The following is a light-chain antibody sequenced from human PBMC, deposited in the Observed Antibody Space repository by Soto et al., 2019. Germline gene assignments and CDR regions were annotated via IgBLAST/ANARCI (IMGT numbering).Light chain of an antibody. CDR1: QDIRND. CDR2: DTS. V-gene: IGKV1-33*01. J-gene: IGKJ5*01. CDR3: QPYDFVFVT. Sequence: DIQVTQSPSSLSASVGDRVTITCQTSQDIRNDLNWYQQKPGTAPKLLIYDTSNLQPGVPSRFKGSGSGTTFSLPIPSLQPEGLATYYRQPYDFVFVTFGQGTRLEI.